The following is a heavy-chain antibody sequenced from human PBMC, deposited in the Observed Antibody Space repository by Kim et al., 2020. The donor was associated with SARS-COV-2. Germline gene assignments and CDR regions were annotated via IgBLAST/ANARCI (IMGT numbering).Heavy chain of an antibody. V-gene: IGHV3-15*01. Sequence: APVKGRFTISRDDSKNTLYLQMNSLKTEDTAVYYCLLTYNWNEGYYGMDVWGQGTTVTVSS. CDR3: LLTYNWNEGYYGMDV. J-gene: IGHJ6*02. D-gene: IGHD1-1*01.